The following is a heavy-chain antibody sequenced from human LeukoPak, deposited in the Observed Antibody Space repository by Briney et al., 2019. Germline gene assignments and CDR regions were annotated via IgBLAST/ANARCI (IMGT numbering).Heavy chain of an antibody. D-gene: IGHD4-17*01. Sequence: ASAKVSCKASGYTFTGYYMHWVRQAPGQGLEWMGWINPNSGGTNYAQKFQGRVTMTRDTSISTAYMELSRLRSDDTAVYYCASMTAVTTKATFDYWGQGTLVTVSS. J-gene: IGHJ4*02. CDR3: ASMTAVTTKATFDY. CDR1: GYTFTGYY. V-gene: IGHV1-2*02. CDR2: INPNSGGT.